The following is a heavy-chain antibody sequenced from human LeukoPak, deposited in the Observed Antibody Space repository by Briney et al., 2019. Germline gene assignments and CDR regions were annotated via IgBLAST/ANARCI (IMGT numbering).Heavy chain of an antibody. CDR3: AKDWGDGLIDSSGYHQFYSFHI. CDR1: GFTFSSYA. Sequence: KPGGSLRLSCAASGFTFSSYAMHWVRQAPGKGLEWVAFIWYDGSNKYYADSVKGRFTISRDNSKNTLYLQMNSLRAEDTAVYYCAKDWGDGLIDSSGYHQFYSFHIWGQGTMVTVSS. V-gene: IGHV3-30*02. J-gene: IGHJ3*02. D-gene: IGHD3-22*01. CDR2: IWYDGSNK.